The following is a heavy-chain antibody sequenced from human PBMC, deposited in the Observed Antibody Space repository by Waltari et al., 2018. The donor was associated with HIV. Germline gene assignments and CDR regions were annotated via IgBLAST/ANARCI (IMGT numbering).Heavy chain of an antibody. CDR1: GGSFSGYY. Sequence: QVRLPMWGTGLLRPSETLSLTCAVYGGSFSGYYWGWIRQPPGQTLEWVGDISYGGRRQYNPSLASRVTISIDTSKNQFALNLTSVTAADMAIYYCARLWPPVVAPAAIVPPIWFDSWSRGTLVTVSS. CDR2: ISYGGRR. V-gene: IGHV4-34*02. J-gene: IGHJ5*01. D-gene: IGHD2-2*02. CDR3: ARLWPPVVAPAAIVPPIWFDS.